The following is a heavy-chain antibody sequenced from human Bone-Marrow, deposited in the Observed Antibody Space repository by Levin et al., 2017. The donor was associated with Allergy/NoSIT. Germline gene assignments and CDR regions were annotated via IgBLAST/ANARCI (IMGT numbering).Heavy chain of an antibody. Sequence: SETLSLTCSVSGVSITSPRNYWNWIRQYPGKGLEWMGYIYYSGITYYNPSLKTRLTMSIDTSHNQFFLRLTSLTAADTAAYYCARGGRSNDFGSWGRGTLVIVST. V-gene: IGHV4-31*03. CDR3: ARGGRSNDFGS. J-gene: IGHJ2*01. CDR1: GVSITSPRNY. CDR2: IYYSGIT.